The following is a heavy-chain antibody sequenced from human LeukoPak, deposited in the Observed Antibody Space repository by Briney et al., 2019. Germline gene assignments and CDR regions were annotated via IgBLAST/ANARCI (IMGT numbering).Heavy chain of an antibody. CDR2: IYYSRST. D-gene: IGHD5-24*01. V-gene: IGHV4-59*12. CDR1: GGSISSYY. J-gene: IGHJ4*02. CDR3: ARAGPAMATILYYFDY. Sequence: SETLSLTCTVSGGSISSYYWSWIRQPPGKGLEWIGYIYYSRSTNYNPSLKSRVTISVDTSKNQFSLKLSSVTAADTAVYYCARAGPAMATILYYFDYWGQGTLVTVSS.